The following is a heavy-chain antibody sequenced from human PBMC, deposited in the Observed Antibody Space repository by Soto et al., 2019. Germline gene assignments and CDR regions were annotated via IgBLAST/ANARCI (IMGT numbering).Heavy chain of an antibody. Sequence: GGSLRLSCAASGFTFSSYAMSWVRQAPGKGLEWVSAISGSGGSTYYADSVKGRFTISRDNSKNTLYLQMNSLRAEDTAVYYCASLRIYYYYGMDVWGQGTTVTVSS. CDR3: ASLRIYYYYGMDV. CDR2: ISGSGGST. CDR1: GFTFSSYA. D-gene: IGHD3-3*02. J-gene: IGHJ6*02. V-gene: IGHV3-23*01.